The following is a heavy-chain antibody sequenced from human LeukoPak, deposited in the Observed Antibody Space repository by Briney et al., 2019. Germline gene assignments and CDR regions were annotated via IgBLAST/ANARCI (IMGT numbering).Heavy chain of an antibody. CDR1: GQSIRSGYL. D-gene: IGHD2-21*01. CDR3: ARTHCGGDCYHP. Sequence: SETLSLTCSVSGQSIRSGYLWGWIRQSPGKGLEWIGSVSQTGSTDSNPSLKSRVTILVDTSKNQFSLKLSSVTAADTAVYYCARTHCGGDCYHPWGQGTLVTVSS. CDR2: VSQTGST. J-gene: IGHJ5*02. V-gene: IGHV4-38-2*02.